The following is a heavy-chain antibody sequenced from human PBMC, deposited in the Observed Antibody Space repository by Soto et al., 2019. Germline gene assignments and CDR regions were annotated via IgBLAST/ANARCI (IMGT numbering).Heavy chain of an antibody. D-gene: IGHD4-17*01. CDR3: ARNVDYFDP. CDR1: GYTFTRYA. J-gene: IGHJ5*02. V-gene: IGHV1-3*04. Sequence: QVQLVQSGAEVKKPGASVKVSCKASGYTFTRYAMHWVRQAPGQGLEWMGWINTGNGNTHYSQKVQGRVTFTRDASATTAYMALSSLTSEDTAVYYCARNVDYFDPGGQGTLVTVAS. CDR2: INTGNGNT.